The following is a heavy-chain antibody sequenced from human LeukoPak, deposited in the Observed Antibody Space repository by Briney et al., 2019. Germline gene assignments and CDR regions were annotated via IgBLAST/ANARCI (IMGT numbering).Heavy chain of an antibody. D-gene: IGHD3-9*01. CDR1: GGTFSSHA. CDR3: ARGAPYDILTGYYNWIDY. V-gene: IGHV1-69*01. Sequence: ASVKVSCKASGGTFSSHAFNWVRQAPGQGLEWMGGIIPIFETTNYAQKFQGRVTITADESTTTTYMELSSLRSEDTAVYYCARGAPYDILTGYYNWIDYWGQGTLVTVSS. CDR2: IIPIFETT. J-gene: IGHJ4*02.